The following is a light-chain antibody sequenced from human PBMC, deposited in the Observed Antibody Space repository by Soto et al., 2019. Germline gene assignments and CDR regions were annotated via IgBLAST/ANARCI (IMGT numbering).Light chain of an antibody. CDR1: SSNIGSNT. V-gene: IGLV1-44*01. J-gene: IGLJ2*01. Sequence: QAVVTQPPSASGTPGQRVTISCSGSSSNIGSNTVNWYQQLPGTAPQLLIYSNNQRPSGVPDRFSGSKSGTSASLAISGLQSEDEADDYCAAWDDSLNGPHVVFGGGTQLTVL. CDR3: AAWDDSLNGPHVV. CDR2: SNN.